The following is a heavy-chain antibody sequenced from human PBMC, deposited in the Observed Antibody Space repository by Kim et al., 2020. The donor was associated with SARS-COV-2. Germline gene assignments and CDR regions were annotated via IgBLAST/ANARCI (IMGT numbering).Heavy chain of an antibody. Sequence: SETLSLTCTVSGYSISSGYYWGWIRQPPGKGLEWIGSIYHSGSTYYNPSLKSRVTISVDTSKNQFSLKLSSVTAADTAVYYCARDSSDIVVVPAAMTDAFDIWGQGTMVTVSS. CDR1: GYSISSGYY. CDR2: IYHSGST. D-gene: IGHD2-2*01. J-gene: IGHJ3*02. V-gene: IGHV4-38-2*02. CDR3: ARDSSDIVVVPAAMTDAFDI.